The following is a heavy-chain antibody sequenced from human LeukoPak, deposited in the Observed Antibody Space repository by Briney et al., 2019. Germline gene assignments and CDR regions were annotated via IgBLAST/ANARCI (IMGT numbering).Heavy chain of an antibody. V-gene: IGHV1-18*01. CDR1: GYTFTSYG. Sequence: ASVKVSCKASGYTFTSYGISWVRQAPGQGLEWMGIINPSGGTTNYAQKFRGRVTMTTDTSTSTAYMELRSLRSDDTAVYYCARGPGAADPWGQGTLVTVSS. CDR2: INPSGGTT. CDR3: ARGPGAADP. D-gene: IGHD6-13*01. J-gene: IGHJ5*02.